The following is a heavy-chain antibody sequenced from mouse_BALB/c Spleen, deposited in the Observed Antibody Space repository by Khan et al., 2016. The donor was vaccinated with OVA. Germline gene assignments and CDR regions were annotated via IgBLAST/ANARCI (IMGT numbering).Heavy chain of an antibody. Sequence: QIQLVQSGPELKKPGETVKISCKAFGYTFTNYGMNWVKQAPGKALKWLGWINTYTGAPTYADDFKGRFAFSLETSASTAYLQINNLKNEDTATYFCARIRNYWYFDVWGAGTTVTVSS. CDR2: INTYTGAP. CDR3: ARIRNYWYFDV. V-gene: IGHV9-3-1*01. CDR1: GYTFTNYG. J-gene: IGHJ1*01.